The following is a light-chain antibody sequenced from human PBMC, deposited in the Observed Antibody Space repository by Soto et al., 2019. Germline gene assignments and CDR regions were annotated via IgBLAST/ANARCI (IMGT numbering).Light chain of an antibody. CDR3: SSYTSSITPVV. V-gene: IGLV2-14*01. CDR1: GSDIGAYNY. Sequence: QSALTQPASVSGSPGQSITISCTGGGSDIGAYNYVSWYQQHPGKAPNLVIFQVTNRPSGVSDRFSGSKSGNTASLTISRLQAEDEADYYCSSYTSSITPVVFGGGTKVTVL. CDR2: QVT. J-gene: IGLJ2*01.